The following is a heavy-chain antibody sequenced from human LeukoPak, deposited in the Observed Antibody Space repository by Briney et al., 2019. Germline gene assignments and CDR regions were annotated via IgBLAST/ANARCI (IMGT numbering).Heavy chain of an antibody. CDR2: ISNDGSKI. CDR1: GFTFSTYT. CDR3: ARVRYRGSYPGVFDY. D-gene: IGHD1-26*01. V-gene: IGHV3-30-3*01. Sequence: PGGSLRLSCAASGFTFSTYTMHWVRQAPGKGLDWVAFISNDGSKIYYADSVRGRFTISRDNSKNTLDLQMNSLRVEDTAVFYCARVRYRGSYPGVFDYWGQGTLVTVSS. J-gene: IGHJ4*02.